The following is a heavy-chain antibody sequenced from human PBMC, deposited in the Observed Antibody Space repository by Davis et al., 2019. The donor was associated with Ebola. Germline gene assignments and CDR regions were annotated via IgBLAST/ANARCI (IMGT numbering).Heavy chain of an antibody. Sequence: PGGSLRLSCVASEFIFSAFWMSWVRQAPGKGLEWVANIKQDGSKEYYVDSVRGRFTISRDNAKNSLYLQMNSLGAEDTAVYYCARELGDCSSTSCSYYYMDVWGKGTTVTVSS. J-gene: IGHJ6*03. V-gene: IGHV3-7*03. D-gene: IGHD2-2*01. CDR2: IKQDGSKE. CDR3: ARELGDCSSTSCSYYYMDV. CDR1: EFIFSAFW.